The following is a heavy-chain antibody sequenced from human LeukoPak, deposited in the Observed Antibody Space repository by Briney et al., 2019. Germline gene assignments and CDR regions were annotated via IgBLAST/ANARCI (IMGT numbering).Heavy chain of an antibody. Sequence: SETLSLTCTVSGGSISSYYWSWIRQPSGKGLEWIGYIYYSGSTNYNPSLKSRVTISVDTSKNQFSLKLSSVTAADTAVYYCARGRDMVRGVIPHYFDYWGQGTLVTVSS. V-gene: IGHV4-59*01. D-gene: IGHD3-10*01. CDR3: ARGRDMVRGVIPHYFDY. CDR1: GGSISSYY. J-gene: IGHJ4*02. CDR2: IYYSGST.